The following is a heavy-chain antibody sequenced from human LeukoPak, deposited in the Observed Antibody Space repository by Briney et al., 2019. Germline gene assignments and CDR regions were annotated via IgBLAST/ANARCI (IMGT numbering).Heavy chain of an antibody. Sequence: GGSLRLSCAASGFTFSNYWMSWVRQTPGKGLEWVANIKEDESEIRYVDSAKGRFTISRDNAKNSLYLEMNSLRAEDTAVYYCARGRITLSVWGQGTTVTVSS. CDR3: ARGRITLSV. CDR2: IKEDESEI. D-gene: IGHD1-14*01. J-gene: IGHJ6*02. CDR1: GFTFSNYW. V-gene: IGHV3-7*04.